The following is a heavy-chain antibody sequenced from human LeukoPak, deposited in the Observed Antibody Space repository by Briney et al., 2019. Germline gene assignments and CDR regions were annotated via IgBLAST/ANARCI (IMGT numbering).Heavy chain of an antibody. CDR1: GFTFSSYS. J-gene: IGHJ6*03. CDR2: ISSSSSYI. D-gene: IGHD5/OR15-5a*01. Sequence: MSGGSLRLSCAASGFTFSSYSMNWVRQAPGKGLEWVSTISSSSSYIYYADSVKGRFTISRDNAKNSLYLQMNSLRAEDTALYYCARDSTIGLYYYYMDVWGKGTTVTVSS. V-gene: IGHV3-21*04. CDR3: ARDSTIGLYYYYMDV.